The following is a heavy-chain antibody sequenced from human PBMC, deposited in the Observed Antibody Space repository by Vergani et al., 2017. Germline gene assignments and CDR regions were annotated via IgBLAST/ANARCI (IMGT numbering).Heavy chain of an antibody. V-gene: IGHV3-7*01. J-gene: IGHJ6*03. Sequence: EVQLVESGGGLVQPGGSLRLSCAASGFTFSSYWMSWVRQAPGKGLEWVANIKQDGSEKYYVDSVKGRFTISRDNAKNSLYLQMNSLRAEDTAVYYCARGGADCSSTSCSITGTSYYYYYYMDVWGKGTTVTVSS. CDR3: ARGGADCSSTSCSITGTSYYYYYYMDV. CDR2: IKQDGSEK. D-gene: IGHD2-2*01. CDR1: GFTFSSYW.